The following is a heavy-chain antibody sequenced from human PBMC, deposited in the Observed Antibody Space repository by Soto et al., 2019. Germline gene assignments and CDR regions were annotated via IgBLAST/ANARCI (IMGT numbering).Heavy chain of an antibody. J-gene: IGHJ6*03. CDR2: INHSGST. Sequence: KPSETLSLTCAVYGGSFSGYYWSWIRQPPGKGLEWIGEINHSGSTNRNPSLKSRVTISVDTSKNQFSLKLSSVTAADTAVYYYARGLDYGDNRNKTPESRRFYYYYYYMDVWGKGTTVTVSS. CDR3: ARGLDYGDNRNKTPESRRFYYYYYYMDV. D-gene: IGHD4-17*01. V-gene: IGHV4-34*01. CDR1: GGSFSGYY.